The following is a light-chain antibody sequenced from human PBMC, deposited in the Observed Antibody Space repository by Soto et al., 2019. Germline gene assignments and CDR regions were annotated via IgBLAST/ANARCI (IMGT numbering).Light chain of an antibody. CDR3: QSYDSGLGGSGV. CDR1: SSNIGAGYD. V-gene: IGLV1-40*01. CDR2: GNS. J-gene: IGLJ2*01. Sequence: QSVLTQPPSVSGAPGQRVTISCTGSSSNIGAGYDVHWYQQLPGTAPKLLIYGNSNRPSGVPDRFSGSKSGTSASLAITGLQAADEADYYCQSYDSGLGGSGVFGGGTKLTVL.